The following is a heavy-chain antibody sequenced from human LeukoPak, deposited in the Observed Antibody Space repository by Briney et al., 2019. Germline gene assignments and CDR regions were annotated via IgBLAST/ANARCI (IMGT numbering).Heavy chain of an antibody. D-gene: IGHD1-7*01. CDR1: GFTFSSYW. CDR2: IRQDGSVQ. CDR3: ARGGDWNYVLDY. Sequence: GGSLRLSCAASGFTFSSYWMSWVRRAPGKGLEWVANIRQDGSVQNYVDSVKGRFTISRDNPKNSVYLQMSSLRAEDTAVYYCARGGDWNYVLDYWGQGTLVTVSS. J-gene: IGHJ4*02. V-gene: IGHV3-7*01.